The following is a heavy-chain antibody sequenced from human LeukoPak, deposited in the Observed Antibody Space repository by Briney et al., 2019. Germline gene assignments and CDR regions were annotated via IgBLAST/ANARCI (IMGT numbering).Heavy chain of an antibody. V-gene: IGHV3-23*01. Sequence: TGGSLRLSCAASGFTLSSYAMSWVRQAPGKGLEWVSAISGSGGSTYYADSVKGRFTISRDHSKSTVHLQMNSLRAEDTAVYSCAKATYSSSWYSSTDYFDYWGQGTLVTVSS. CDR2: ISGSGGST. D-gene: IGHD6-13*01. CDR1: GFTLSSYA. CDR3: AKATYSSSWYSSTDYFDY. J-gene: IGHJ4*02.